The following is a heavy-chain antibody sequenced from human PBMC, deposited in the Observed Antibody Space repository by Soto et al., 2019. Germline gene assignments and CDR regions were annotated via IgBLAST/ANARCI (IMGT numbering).Heavy chain of an antibody. CDR2: ISSNGGST. V-gene: IGHV3-64*01. J-gene: IGHJ4*02. CDR3: ARGGGSYFFDY. Sequence: EVQLVESGGGLVQPGGSLRLSCAASGFTFSSYAMHWVRQAPGKGREYVSAISSNGGSTYYANSVKGRFTIARDNSKNTLYLQMGSLRAEDMAVYYCARGGGSYFFDYWGQGTLVTVSS. CDR1: GFTFSSYA. D-gene: IGHD1-26*01.